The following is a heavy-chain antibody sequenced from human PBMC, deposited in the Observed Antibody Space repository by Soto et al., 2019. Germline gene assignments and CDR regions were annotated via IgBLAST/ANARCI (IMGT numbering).Heavy chain of an antibody. V-gene: IGHV3-23*01. CDR1: VFTCSSYA. Sequence: PWGSLRLSCAASVFTCSSYAMSWVRQAPGKGLEWVSAISGIGCSTYYADSVKGRFTISRDNSKNTLYLQMNSLRAEDTAVYYCAATVTTEAFDYWGQGTLVTVSS. D-gene: IGHD4-17*01. CDR3: AATVTTEAFDY. CDR2: ISGIGCST. J-gene: IGHJ4*02.